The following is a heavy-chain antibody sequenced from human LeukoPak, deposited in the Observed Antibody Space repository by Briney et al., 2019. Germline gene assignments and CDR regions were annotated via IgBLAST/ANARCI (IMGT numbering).Heavy chain of an antibody. CDR2: IFYSGST. CDR3: ARVLKGRAPFDY. CDR1: GGSISTSSYY. J-gene: IGHJ4*02. V-gene: IGHV4-39*07. Sequence: PSETLSLTCTVSGGSISTSSYYWGWVRQPPGKGLEWIGNIFYSGSTYYSPSLKSRVTISLDTSRNQFSLKLSSVTAADTAVYYCARVLKGRAPFDYWGQGTLVTVSS.